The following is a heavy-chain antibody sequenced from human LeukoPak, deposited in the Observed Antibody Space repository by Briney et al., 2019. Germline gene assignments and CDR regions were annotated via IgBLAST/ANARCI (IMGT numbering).Heavy chain of an antibody. J-gene: IGHJ3*01. D-gene: IGHD2-21*01. V-gene: IGHV3-30*04. CDR2: ISYDGSNK. CDR1: GFTFSSYA. CDR3: AKDWYEIVNLPSD. Sequence: GGSLRLSCAASGFTFSSYAMHWVRQAPGKGLEWVAVISYDGSNKYYADSVKGRFTISRDNSKNTLYLQMNSLRAEDTAVYYCAKDWYEIVNLPSDWGQGTMVTVSS.